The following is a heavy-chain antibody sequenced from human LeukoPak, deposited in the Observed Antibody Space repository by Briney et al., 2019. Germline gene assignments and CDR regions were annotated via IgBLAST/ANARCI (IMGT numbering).Heavy chain of an antibody. CDR2: ISSSSSYI. J-gene: IGHJ4*02. D-gene: IGHD6-13*01. CDR3: TKERGPRPRAGTTDY. Sequence: PGGSLRLSCAASGFSFSSYSMNWVRQAPGKGLEWVSSISSSSSYIYYADSVKGRFTISRDNAKNSLYLQMNSLRAEDTAMYYCTKERGPRPRAGTTDYWGQGTLVTVSS. V-gene: IGHV3-21*04. CDR1: GFSFSSYS.